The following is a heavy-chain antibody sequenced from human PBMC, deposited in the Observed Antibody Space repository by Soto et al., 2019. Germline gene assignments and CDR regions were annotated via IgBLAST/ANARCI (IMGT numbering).Heavy chain of an antibody. V-gene: IGHV1-2*04. J-gene: IGHJ6*02. Sequence: ASVKVSCKASGYTFTGYYMHWVRQAPGQGLEWMGWINPNSGGTNYAQKFQGWVTMTRDTSISTAYMELSRLRSDDTAVYYCARARYGDPRNYYYYGMDVWGQGTTVTVSS. CDR3: ARARYGDPRNYYYYGMDV. CDR2: INPNSGGT. CDR1: GYTFTGYY. D-gene: IGHD4-17*01.